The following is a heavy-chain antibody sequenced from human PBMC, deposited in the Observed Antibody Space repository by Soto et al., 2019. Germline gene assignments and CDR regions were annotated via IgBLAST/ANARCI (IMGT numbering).Heavy chain of an antibody. V-gene: IGHV1-18*01. CDR2: ISAYNGNT. Sequence: ASVKVSCKASGYTFTSYGISWVRQAPGQGLEWMGWISAYNGNTNYAQKLQGRVTMTTDTSTSTAYMELRSLRSDDTAVYYCARQEDYCDSPDAFDIWGQGTMVTVSS. D-gene: IGHD3-22*01. CDR3: ARQEDYCDSPDAFDI. J-gene: IGHJ3*02. CDR1: GYTFTSYG.